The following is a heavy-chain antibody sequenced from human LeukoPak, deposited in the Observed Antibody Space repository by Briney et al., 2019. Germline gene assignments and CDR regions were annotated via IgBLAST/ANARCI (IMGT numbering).Heavy chain of an antibody. Sequence: GGSLRLSCAASGFTFSSYGMHWVRQAPGKGLEWVAVISYDGSNKYYADSVKGRFTISRDNSKNTLYLQMNSLRAEDTAVYYCARDQERYCSSTSCYYYGMDVWGQGTTVTVSS. V-gene: IGHV3-30*03. CDR2: ISYDGSNK. D-gene: IGHD2-2*01. CDR3: ARDQERYCSSTSCYYYGMDV. J-gene: IGHJ6*02. CDR1: GFTFSSYG.